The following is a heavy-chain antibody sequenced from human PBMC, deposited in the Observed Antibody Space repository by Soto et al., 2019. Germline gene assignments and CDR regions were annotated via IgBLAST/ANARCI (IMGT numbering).Heavy chain of an antibody. CDR1: GYTFTSYD. V-gene: IGHV1-8*01. D-gene: IGHD6-13*01. CDR3: ARERSAAGTGWFDP. Sequence: QVQLVQSGAEVKKPGASVKVSCKASGYTFTSYDINWVRQATGQGLEWMGWMNPNSGNKGYAQKFQGGVTMTRNTSISTAYMELSSLRSDDTAVYYCARERSAAGTGWFDPWGQGTLVTVSS. CDR2: MNPNSGNK. J-gene: IGHJ5*02.